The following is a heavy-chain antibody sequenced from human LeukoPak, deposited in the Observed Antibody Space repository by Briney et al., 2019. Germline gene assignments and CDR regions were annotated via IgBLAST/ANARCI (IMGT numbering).Heavy chain of an antibody. CDR2: INPNSGDT. Sequence: ASVKVSCKASGYTFTGYYIHWVRQAPGQGLEWMGWINPNSGDTSYPQKFQGRVTLTRDMSSTTAYMELSSLRSDDTAVYYCARGMTTVTTYVYWGQGILVTVSS. D-gene: IGHD4-17*01. V-gene: IGHV1-2*02. CDR1: GYTFTGYY. J-gene: IGHJ4*02. CDR3: ARGMTTVTTYVY.